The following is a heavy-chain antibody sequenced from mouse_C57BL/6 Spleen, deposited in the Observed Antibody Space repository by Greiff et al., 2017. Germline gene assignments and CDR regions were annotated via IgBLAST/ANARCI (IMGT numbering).Heavy chain of an antibody. D-gene: IGHD2-5*01. CDR1: GYTFTDYE. J-gene: IGHJ4*01. CDR2: IDPETGGT. V-gene: IGHV1-15*01. CDR3: TRRFGHYSNYEGAMDY. Sequence: VKLQESGAELVRPGASVTLSCKASGYTFTDYEMHWVKQTPVHGLEWIGAIDPETGGTAYNQKFKGKAILTADKSSSTAYMELRSLTSEDSAVYYCTRRFGHYSNYEGAMDYWGQGTSVTVSS.